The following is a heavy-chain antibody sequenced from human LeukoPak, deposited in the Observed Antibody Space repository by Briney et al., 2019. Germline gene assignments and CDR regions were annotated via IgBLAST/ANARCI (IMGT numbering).Heavy chain of an antibody. V-gene: IGHV3-48*01. CDR2: ISSSSSTI. CDR3: ARALYDFWSGYYHPFDY. CDR1: GFTFSSYS. Sequence: AGGSLRLSCAASGFTFSSYSMNWVRQAPGKGLEWVSYISSSSSTIYYADSVKGRFTISRDNAKNSLYLQMNSLRAEDTAVYYCARALYDFWSGYYHPFDYWGQGTLVTVSS. D-gene: IGHD3-3*01. J-gene: IGHJ4*02.